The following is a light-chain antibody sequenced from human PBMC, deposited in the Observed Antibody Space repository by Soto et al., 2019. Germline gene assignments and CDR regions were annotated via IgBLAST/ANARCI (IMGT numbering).Light chain of an antibody. CDR3: QQSNNWPYT. J-gene: IGKJ2*01. V-gene: IGKV3-15*01. CDR2: GAS. Sequence: EIVMTQSPATLSVSPGEGATLSCRASQSVSHNLAWYQQKPGQAPRLLFYGASFRATGVPARFSDSGSGTDFTLTISSLQSEDFAIYYCQQSNNWPYTFGQGTKLEIK. CDR1: QSVSHN.